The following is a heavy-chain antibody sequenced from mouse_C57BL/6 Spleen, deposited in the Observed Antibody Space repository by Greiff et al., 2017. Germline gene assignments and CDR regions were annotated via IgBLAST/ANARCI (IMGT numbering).Heavy chain of an antibody. J-gene: IGHJ4*01. CDR3: ARVPDSSRAMDY. D-gene: IGHD3-2*02. CDR2: ISSGGSYT. V-gene: IGHV5-6*01. CDR1: GFTFSSYG. Sequence: EVKLMESGGDLVKPGGSLKLSCAASGFTFSSYGMSWVRQTPDKRLEWVATISSGGSYTYYPDSVKGRFTISRDNAKNTLYLQMSSLKSEDTARYYCARVPDSSRAMDYWGQGTAVTVSS.